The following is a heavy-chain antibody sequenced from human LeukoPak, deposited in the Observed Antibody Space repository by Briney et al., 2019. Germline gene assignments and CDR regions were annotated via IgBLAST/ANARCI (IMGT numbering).Heavy chain of an antibody. CDR1: GFTIGNYW. D-gene: IGHD2-8*01. V-gene: IGHV3-7*05. Sequence: GESLRLSCAASGFTIGNYWMHWVRQAPGKGLEWVANIKQDGSEKYYGCSVKGRFTIHRDNDKSSLYLQMNSLRAEDTAVYYCVGGFNGALDIWGQGTMVTVSS. CDR3: VGGFNGALDI. J-gene: IGHJ3*02. CDR2: IKQDGSEK.